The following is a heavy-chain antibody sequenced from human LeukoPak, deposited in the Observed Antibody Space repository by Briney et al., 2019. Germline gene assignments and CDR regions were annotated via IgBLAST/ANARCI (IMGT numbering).Heavy chain of an antibody. Sequence: ASVKVSCKASGYTFTSYGISWVRQAPGQGLEWMGWISAYNGNTNYAQKLQGRVTMTTDTSTSTAYMELRSLRSDDTAVYYCARGVDDEIVVVPAAMPFGYWGQGTLVTVS. CDR1: GYTFTSYG. CDR2: ISAYNGNT. V-gene: IGHV1-18*04. CDR3: ARGVDDEIVVVPAAMPFGY. D-gene: IGHD2-2*01. J-gene: IGHJ4*02.